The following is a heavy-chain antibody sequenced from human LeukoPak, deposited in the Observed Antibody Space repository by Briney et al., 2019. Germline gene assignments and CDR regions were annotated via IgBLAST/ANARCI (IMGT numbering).Heavy chain of an antibody. D-gene: IGHD5-18*01. V-gene: IGHV1-8*03. CDR3: ARRNSYGLRD. J-gene: IGHJ4*02. Sequence: EASVKVSCKASGYTFTSYDINWVRQATGQGLEWMGCMNPNSGNTGYAQNFQGRVTITRNTSISTAYMELSSLRSEDRAVYYCARRNSYGLRDWGQGTLVTVSS. CDR2: MNPNSGNT. CDR1: GYTFTSYD.